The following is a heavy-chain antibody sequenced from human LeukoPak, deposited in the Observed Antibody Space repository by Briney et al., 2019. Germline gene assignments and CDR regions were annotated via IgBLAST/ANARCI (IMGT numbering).Heavy chain of an antibody. CDR2: IIPIFGTA. CDR3: ARAGRDGYNPPYYFDY. D-gene: IGHD5-24*01. CDR1: GGTFSSYA. J-gene: IGHJ4*02. V-gene: IGHV1-69*05. Sequence: GSSVKVSCKASGGTFSSYAVSWVRQAPGQGLEWMGGIIPIFGTANYAQKFQGRVTITTDESTSTAYMELSSLRSEDTAVYYCARAGRDGYNPPYYFDYWGQGTLVTVSS.